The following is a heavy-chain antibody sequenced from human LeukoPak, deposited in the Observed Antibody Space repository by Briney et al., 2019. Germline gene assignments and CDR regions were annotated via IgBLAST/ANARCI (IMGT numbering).Heavy chain of an antibody. V-gene: IGHV3-53*01. CDR3: ARVEEGHFDY. CDR2: IYSGGST. Sequence: PGGSLRLSCAASGFTVSSNYMSFVRQAPGKGLEWVSVIYSGGSTYYADPVKGRFIISRDNSKNTLYLQMNSLRAEDTAVYYCARVEEGHFDYWGQGTLVTVSS. CDR1: GFTVSSNY. J-gene: IGHJ4*02.